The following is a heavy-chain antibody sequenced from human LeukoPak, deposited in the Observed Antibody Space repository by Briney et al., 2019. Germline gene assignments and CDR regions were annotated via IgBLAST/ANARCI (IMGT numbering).Heavy chain of an antibody. CDR1: GFTFISYG. CDR2: LRYDGSNK. CDR3: AKDARRVRDIGVVFGRGRGYMDV. V-gene: IGHV3-30*02. J-gene: IGHJ6*03. D-gene: IGHD2-15*01. Sequence: GSLRLSCAASGFTFISYGMHWVRQAPGKGLEWVAFLRYDGSNKYYADSVKGRFTISRDNSKNTLYLQMNSLRGEDTAVYYCAKDARRVRDIGVVFGRGRGYMDVWGKGTTATISS.